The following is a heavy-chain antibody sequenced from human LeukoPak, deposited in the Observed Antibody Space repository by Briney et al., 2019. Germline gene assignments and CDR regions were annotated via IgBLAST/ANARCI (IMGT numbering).Heavy chain of an antibody. CDR2: IYYSGST. D-gene: IGHD2-15*01. Sequence: SETLSLTCTVSGGSISSYYWSWIRQPPGKGREWIGYIYYSGSTNYNPSLKSRVTISVDTSKNQFSLKLSSVTAADTAVYYCARGGSRHYFDYWGQGTLVTVSS. CDR3: ARGGSRHYFDY. CDR1: GGSISSYY. V-gene: IGHV4-59*01. J-gene: IGHJ4*02.